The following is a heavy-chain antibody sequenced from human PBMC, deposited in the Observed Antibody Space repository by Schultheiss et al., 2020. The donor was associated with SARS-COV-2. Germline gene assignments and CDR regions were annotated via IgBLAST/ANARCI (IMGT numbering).Heavy chain of an antibody. D-gene: IGHD4-17*01. CDR1: GFTFSSYA. Sequence: GGSLRLSCAASGFTFSSYAMSWVRQAPGKGLEWVGRIKSNSEGGTTDYGAPVKGRFAISRDDSKNTVYLQMNSLRGEDTAVYYCAKDKGDYGDYDYFDYWGQGTLVTVSS. J-gene: IGHJ4*02. CDR3: AKDKGDYGDYDYFDY. V-gene: IGHV3-15*01. CDR2: IKSNSEGGTT.